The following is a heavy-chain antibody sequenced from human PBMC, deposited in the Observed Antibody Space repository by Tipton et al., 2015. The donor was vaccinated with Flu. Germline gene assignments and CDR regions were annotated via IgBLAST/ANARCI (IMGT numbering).Heavy chain of an antibody. CDR1: GSPISSGYY. J-gene: IGHJ4*02. V-gene: IGHV4-38-2*02. Sequence: TLSLTCTVSGSPISSGYYWGWIRQSPGKGLEWLGSIYHGRTTYYNPSLKSRVTISVDTSKNQFSLKLSSVTAADTAVYYCARGDGYNFDYWGQGTLVTVSS. CDR2: IYHGRTT. D-gene: IGHD5-24*01. CDR3: ARGDGYNFDY.